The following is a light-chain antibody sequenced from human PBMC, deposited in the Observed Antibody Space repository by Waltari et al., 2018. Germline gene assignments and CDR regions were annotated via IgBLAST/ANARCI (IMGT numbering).Light chain of an antibody. J-gene: IGLJ2*01. CDR1: HIGSKT. Sequence: SYVLTQPPSVSVAPGQTARITCGGNHIGSKTAHVYQQKPGQAPGLVVYDDSDRPSGIPERFSGSNSGNTATLTISRVEAGDEADYYCQVWDSSSDHVVFGGGTKLTVL. CDR2: DDS. V-gene: IGLV3-21*02. CDR3: QVWDSSSDHVV.